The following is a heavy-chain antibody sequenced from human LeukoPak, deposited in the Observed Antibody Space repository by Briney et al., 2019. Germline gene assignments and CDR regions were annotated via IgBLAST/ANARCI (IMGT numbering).Heavy chain of an antibody. J-gene: IGHJ4*02. CDR3: ARVRYFDWLGPFDY. V-gene: IGHV4-34*01. Sequence: SEILSLTCAVYGGSFSGHYWTWIRQPPGKGLEWIGEINHSGSTNYNPSLKSRVTISVDTSKNQFSLKVSSVTAADTAVYYCARVRYFDWLGPFDYWGQGTLVTVSS. CDR2: INHSGST. D-gene: IGHD3-9*01. CDR1: GGSFSGHY.